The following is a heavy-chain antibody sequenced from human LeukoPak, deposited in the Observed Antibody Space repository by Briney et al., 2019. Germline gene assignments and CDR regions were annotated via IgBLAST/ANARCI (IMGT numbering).Heavy chain of an antibody. CDR2: IYTSGSS. Sequence: SETLSLTCTVSGGSISIYYWSWIRQPAGKGLEWIGRIYTSGSSNYNPSLKSRVTMSVDTSKNQFSLKLSSVTAADTAVYYCARETYYYDSSGYRPLVDYWGQGTLVTVSS. CDR1: GGSISIYY. CDR3: ARETYYYDSSGYRPLVDY. D-gene: IGHD3-22*01. J-gene: IGHJ4*02. V-gene: IGHV4-4*07.